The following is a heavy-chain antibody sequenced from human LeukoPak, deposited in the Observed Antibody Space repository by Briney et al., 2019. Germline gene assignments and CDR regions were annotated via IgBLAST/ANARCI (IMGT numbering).Heavy chain of an antibody. CDR1: GFAFSAYT. CDR2: ISRSGTYI. J-gene: IGHJ4*02. V-gene: IGHV3-21*06. CDR3: ARRSGLDY. Sequence: GGSLRLSCAASGFAFSAYTMTWVRQAPGKGLEWVSAISRSGTYIYYEDSVKGRFTISRDNAKNLLYLQMNSLRAEDTAVYYCARRSGLDYWGRGTLVTASS. D-gene: IGHD2-8*02.